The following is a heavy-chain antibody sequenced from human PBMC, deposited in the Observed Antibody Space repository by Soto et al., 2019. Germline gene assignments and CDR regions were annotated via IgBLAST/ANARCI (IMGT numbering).Heavy chain of an antibody. J-gene: IGHJ4*02. CDR2: IYFSGSA. D-gene: IGHD5-12*01. CDR3: ARRYSGYGDY. V-gene: IGHV4-59*08. CDR1: GGSITSYY. Sequence: QVQLQESGPGLVKPSETLSLTCTVSGGSITSYYWSRIRQPPGKGLEWIGYIYFSGSANYNPSLKSRVTISVDTSKNQFSLKLSSVTAADTAVYYCARRYSGYGDYWGQGTLVTVSS.